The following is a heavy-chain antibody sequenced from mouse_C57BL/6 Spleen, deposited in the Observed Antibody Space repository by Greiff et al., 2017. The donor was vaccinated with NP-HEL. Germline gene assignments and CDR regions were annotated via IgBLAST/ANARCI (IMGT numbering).Heavy chain of an antibody. V-gene: IGHV5-9-1*02. J-gene: IGHJ4*01. Sequence: EVKVVESGEGLVKPGGSLKLSCAASGFTFSSYAMSWVRQTPEKRLEWVAYISSGGDYIYYAETVKGRFTISRDNARNTLYLQMSSLKSEDTAMYYCTKWAQVSYYAMDYWGQGTSVTVSS. CDR3: TKWAQVSYYAMDY. CDR2: ISSGGDYI. D-gene: IGHD3-2*02. CDR1: GFTFSSYA.